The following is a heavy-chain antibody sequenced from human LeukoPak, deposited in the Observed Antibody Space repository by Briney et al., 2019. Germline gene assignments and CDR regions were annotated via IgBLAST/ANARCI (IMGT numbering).Heavy chain of an antibody. CDR2: IYNSGST. D-gene: IGHD1-26*01. V-gene: IGHV4-59*08. CDR3: ARRLRIEGATRRGDGFDI. J-gene: IGHJ3*02. CDR1: GGSINSYY. Sequence: SETLSLTCTVSGGSINSYYWSWIRQPPGKGLEWLGYIYNSGSTDYNPSLKSRVTISADTSKKQFSLKVSSVTAADTAVYFCARRLRIEGATRRGDGFDIWGQGTMVTVSS.